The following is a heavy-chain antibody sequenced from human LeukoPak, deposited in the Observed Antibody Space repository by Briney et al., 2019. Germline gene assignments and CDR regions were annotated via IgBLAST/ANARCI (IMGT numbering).Heavy chain of an antibody. CDR3: AKDGPYYYDSSGYNDAFDI. CDR2: IRYDGSNK. Sequence: GGSLRLSCAASGFTFSSYGMHWVRQAPGKGLEWVAFIRYDGSNKYYADSVKGRFTISRDNSKNTLYLQMNSLRAEDTAVYYFAKDGPYYYDSSGYNDAFDIWGQGTMVTVSS. J-gene: IGHJ3*02. CDR1: GFTFSSYG. D-gene: IGHD3-22*01. V-gene: IGHV3-30*02.